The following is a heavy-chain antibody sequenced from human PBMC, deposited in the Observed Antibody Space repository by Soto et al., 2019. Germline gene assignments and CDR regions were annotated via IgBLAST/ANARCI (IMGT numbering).Heavy chain of an antibody. CDR1: GFTFSSYS. CDR3: ARVGYGAYALDY. D-gene: IGHD4-17*01. J-gene: IGHJ4*02. V-gene: IGHV3-21*01. CDR2: ISSSSSYI. Sequence: EVQLVESGGGLVKPGGSLRLSCAASGFTFSSYSMNWVRQAPGKGLEWVSSISSSSSYIYYADSVKGRFTISRDNAKXXXXXXXXXXXXXXXXVYYCARVGYGAYALDYWGQGTLVTVSS.